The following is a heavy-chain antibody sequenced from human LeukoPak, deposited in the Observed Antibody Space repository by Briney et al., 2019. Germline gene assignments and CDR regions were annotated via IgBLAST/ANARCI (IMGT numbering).Heavy chain of an antibody. V-gene: IGHV4-59*11. J-gene: IGHJ4*02. CDR2: IYYTGST. CDR3: ASAGNPHYFDF. CDR1: GVSISSHY. Sequence: PSETLSLTCTVSGVSISSHYWSWIWQSPGKRLEWIGNIYYTGSTNYNPSLQSRVAISIDTSKNQFSLTLNSVTAADAAVYYCASAGNPHYFDFWGQGPLVTVSS.